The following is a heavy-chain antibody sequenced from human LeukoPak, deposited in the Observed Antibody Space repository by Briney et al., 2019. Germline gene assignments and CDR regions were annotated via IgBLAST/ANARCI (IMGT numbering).Heavy chain of an antibody. CDR3: ARIRTLPQSGSPSYFDY. D-gene: IGHD1-26*01. J-gene: IGHJ4*02. V-gene: IGHV4-4*02. CDR2: IYHSGST. Sequence: SETLSLTCAVSGGSISSSNWWSWVRQPPGKGLEWIGEIYHSGSTNYNPSLKSRVTISVDTSKNQFSLKLSSVTAADTAVYYCARIRTLPQSGSPSYFDYWGQGTLVTVSS. CDR1: GGSISSSNW.